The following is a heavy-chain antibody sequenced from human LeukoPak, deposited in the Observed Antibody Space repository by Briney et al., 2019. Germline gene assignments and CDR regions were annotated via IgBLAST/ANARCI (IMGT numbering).Heavy chain of an antibody. J-gene: IGHJ4*02. V-gene: IGHV5-51*01. CDR3: ASASRKGYCSGGSCSGYFDY. Sequence: GESLKISCKGSGYSFTNYWIGWVRQMPGKGLEWMGVIYPGDSDTRYSPSFQGQVTISADKSISTAYLQWSSLKASDTAMYYCASASRKGYCSGGSCSGYFDYWGQGTLVTVSS. CDR1: GYSFTNYW. D-gene: IGHD2-15*01. CDR2: IYPGDSDT.